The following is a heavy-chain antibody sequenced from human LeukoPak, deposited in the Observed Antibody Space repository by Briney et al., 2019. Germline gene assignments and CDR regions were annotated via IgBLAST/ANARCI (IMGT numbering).Heavy chain of an antibody. CDR2: INTGNGNT. Sequence: GASVKVSCKASGYTFTTYSIHWVRQAPGQSLEWMGWINTGNGNTKYSQKFQGRVSITRDTSASTAYTELISLTSEDTAVYYCARTVWFGEYYFDFWGQGTLVTVSS. D-gene: IGHD3-10*01. CDR3: ARTVWFGEYYFDF. V-gene: IGHV1-3*04. J-gene: IGHJ4*02. CDR1: GYTFTTYS.